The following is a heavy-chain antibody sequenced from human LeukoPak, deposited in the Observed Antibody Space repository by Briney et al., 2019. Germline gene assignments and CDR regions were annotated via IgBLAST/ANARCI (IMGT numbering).Heavy chain of an antibody. CDR3: ARVCRSTSCYTGSRRDY. J-gene: IGHJ4*02. D-gene: IGHD2-2*02. CDR2: INHSGST. Sequence: PSETLSLTCAVYGGSFSGYYWSWIRQPPGKGLEWIGEINHSGSTNYNPSLKSRVTISVDTSKNQFSLKLSSVTAADTVVYYCARVCRSTSCYTGSRRDYWGQGTLVTVSS. V-gene: IGHV4-34*01. CDR1: GGSFSGYY.